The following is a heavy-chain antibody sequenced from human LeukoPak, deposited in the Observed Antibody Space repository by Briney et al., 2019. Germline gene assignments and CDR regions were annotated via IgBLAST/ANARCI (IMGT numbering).Heavy chain of an antibody. J-gene: IGHJ4*02. D-gene: IGHD3-3*01. CDR1: GGTISSNSYY. CDR2: IHYSGTT. Sequence: SETLSLTCTVSGGTISSNSYYWGWIRQPPGKGLEWIGSIHYSGTTYYNPSLKSRVTISVDTSKSQFSLRLTSVTAADTAVYYCARHVRFLEWLSSYYFDYWGQGTLVTVSS. V-gene: IGHV4-39*01. CDR3: ARHVRFLEWLSSYYFDY.